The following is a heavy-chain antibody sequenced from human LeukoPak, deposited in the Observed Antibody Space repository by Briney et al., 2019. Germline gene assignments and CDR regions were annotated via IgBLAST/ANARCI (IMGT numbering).Heavy chain of an antibody. J-gene: IGHJ3*02. V-gene: IGHV4-31*02. Sequence: LRLSCAASGFTFSSYAMSWVRQAPGKGLEWIGYIYYSGSTYYNPSLKSRVTISVDTSKNQFSLKLSSVTAADTAVYYCARDTTTQYYYDSSGPPVGAFDIWGQGTMVTVSS. D-gene: IGHD3-22*01. CDR2: IYYSGST. CDR3: ARDTTTQYYYDSSGPPVGAFDI. CDR1: GFTFSSYA.